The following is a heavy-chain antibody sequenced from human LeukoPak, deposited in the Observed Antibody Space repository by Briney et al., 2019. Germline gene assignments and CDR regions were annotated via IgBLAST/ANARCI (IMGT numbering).Heavy chain of an antibody. D-gene: IGHD5-24*01. CDR3: AKDHGFGLGRFDY. CDR2: ISGSGGST. CDR1: GFTFSSYG. V-gene: IGHV3-23*01. Sequence: SGGSLRLSCAASGFTFSSYGMSWVRQAPGKGLEWVSAISGSGGSTYYADSVKGRFTISRDNSKNTLYLQMNSLRAEDTAVYYCAKDHGFGLGRFDYWGQGTLVTVSS. J-gene: IGHJ4*02.